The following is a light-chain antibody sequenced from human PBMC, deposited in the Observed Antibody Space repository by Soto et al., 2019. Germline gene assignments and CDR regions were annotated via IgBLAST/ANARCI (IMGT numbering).Light chain of an antibody. Sequence: EIVLTQSPATLSLSPGERATLSCRASQSVGRDLAWYQQKPGQAPMLLIYDASNSATGLPARFSGSGSGTDFTLPISSLESEDFTVYYCQQRSDWPRVTFGRGTRLEIK. V-gene: IGKV3-11*01. CDR3: QQRSDWPRVT. J-gene: IGKJ5*01. CDR1: QSVGRD. CDR2: DAS.